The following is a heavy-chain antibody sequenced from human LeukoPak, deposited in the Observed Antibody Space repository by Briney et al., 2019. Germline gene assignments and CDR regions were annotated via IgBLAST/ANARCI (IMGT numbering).Heavy chain of an antibody. CDR1: GFTLSAHS. D-gene: IGHD2-21*01. CDR3: ARDPTVAEAW. Sequence: PGGSLRLSCTASGFTLSAHSMTWVRQAPGKGLEWVSSISTTGTYIYYADSVRGRFAVSRDNARNSLYLQLNSLRAEDTAIYYCARDPTVAEAWWGQGTLVTVSS. CDR2: ISTTGTYI. J-gene: IGHJ4*02. V-gene: IGHV3-21*01.